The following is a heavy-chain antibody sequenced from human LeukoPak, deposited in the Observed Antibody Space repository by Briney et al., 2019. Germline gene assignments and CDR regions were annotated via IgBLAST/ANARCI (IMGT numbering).Heavy chain of an antibody. CDR1: ADSFSSHY. D-gene: IGHD4-17*01. CDR3: ARDLVTVTKGFDI. CDR2: ISYIGST. V-gene: IGHV4-59*11. Sequence: KASETLSLTCAVSADSFSSHYWTWIRQPPGKGLEWIGYISYIGSTNYNPSLKSRVTISIDTSKNQFSLKLSSVTAADTAVYYCARDLVTVTKGFDIWGQGTIVSVSS. J-gene: IGHJ3*02.